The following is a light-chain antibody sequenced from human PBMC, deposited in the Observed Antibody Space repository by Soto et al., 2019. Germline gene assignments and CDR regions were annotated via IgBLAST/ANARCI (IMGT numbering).Light chain of an antibody. Sequence: EIVMPQSRETLSVSPGEIATLSYRASQSVSSNLAWYQQKPGQAPRLLIYGASTRATGIPARLSGSGSGTEFTLTISCLHSEYFAVYYCQQYNNWPWTFGQGTKVDIK. J-gene: IGKJ1*01. V-gene: IGKV3-15*01. CDR2: GAS. CDR1: QSVSSN. CDR3: QQYNNWPWT.